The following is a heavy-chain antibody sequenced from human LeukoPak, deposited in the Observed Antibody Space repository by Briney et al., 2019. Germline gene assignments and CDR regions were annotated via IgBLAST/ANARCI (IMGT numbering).Heavy chain of an antibody. CDR1: GFTFSSYG. D-gene: IGHD3-10*01. CDR3: ARGDPHYASGICDY. J-gene: IGHJ4*02. Sequence: GRSLRLSCAASGFTFSSYGMHWVRQAPGKGLEWVAVIWYDGSNKYYADSVKGRFTISRDNSKNTLYLQMTSLRAEDTAVYYCARGDPHYASGICDYWGQGTLVTVSS. CDR2: IWYDGSNK. V-gene: IGHV3-33*01.